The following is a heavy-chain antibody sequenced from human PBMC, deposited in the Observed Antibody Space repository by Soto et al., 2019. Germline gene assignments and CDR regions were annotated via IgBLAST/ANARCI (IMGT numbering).Heavy chain of an antibody. CDR2: TVTTGDNT. V-gene: IGHV3-23*01. J-gene: IGHJ6*02. D-gene: IGHD6-13*01. CDR1: GFTFSNYV. CDR3: AKGGSSWNYYYFTMDV. Sequence: QPGGSLRLSCAASGFTFSNYVMSWVRQAPGKGLEWVSGTVTTGDNTYYTDSVRGRFIMSRDNSENTLYLQMSSLRDEDTAVYYCAKGGSSWNYYYFTMDVWGQGTTVTVSS.